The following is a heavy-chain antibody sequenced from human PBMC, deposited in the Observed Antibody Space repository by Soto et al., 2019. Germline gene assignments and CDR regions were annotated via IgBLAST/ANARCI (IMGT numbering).Heavy chain of an antibody. Sequence: RASVKVSCKASGFTFTSSAVQWVRQARGQRLEWIGWIVVGSGNTNYAQKFQERVTITRDMSTSTAYMELSSLRSEDTAVYYCASRGIAVAGAFDYWGQGTLVPVSS. D-gene: IGHD6-19*01. J-gene: IGHJ4*02. CDR1: GFTFTSSA. V-gene: IGHV1-58*01. CDR3: ASRGIAVAGAFDY. CDR2: IVVGSGNT.